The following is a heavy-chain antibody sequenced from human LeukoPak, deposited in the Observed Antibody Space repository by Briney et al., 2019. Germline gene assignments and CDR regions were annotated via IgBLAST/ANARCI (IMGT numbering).Heavy chain of an antibody. J-gene: IGHJ4*02. D-gene: IGHD4-23*01. CDR1: GFSLCSYE. V-gene: IGHV3-48*03. Sequence: GGSLRLSCAASGFSLCSYEINWVRRAPGEGPEWVSYIWRTSNTIYYTDTVKGRYPLSRENAKNSLYLKMKSLRAEETCVYYCARDFGRWFIDYWGQGTLVTVSS. CDR2: IWRTSNTI. CDR3: ARDFGRWFIDY.